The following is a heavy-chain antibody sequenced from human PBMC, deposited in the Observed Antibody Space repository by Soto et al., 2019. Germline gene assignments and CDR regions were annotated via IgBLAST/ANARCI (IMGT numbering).Heavy chain of an antibody. Sequence: EVQLLESGGGLGQPGGSLRLSCATSGFTFKNYPLAWVRQSAGKGLQWVSRISGSGAESSYADSVKGRFTISRDDSQNTMSLQMNRLRVDDTARYFCAKGSLIFGEGVYDWFDTWGQGTLVVVSS. D-gene: IGHD3-10*01. J-gene: IGHJ5*02. CDR2: ISGSGAES. V-gene: IGHV3-23*01. CDR3: AKGSLIFGEGVYDWFDT. CDR1: GFTFKNYP.